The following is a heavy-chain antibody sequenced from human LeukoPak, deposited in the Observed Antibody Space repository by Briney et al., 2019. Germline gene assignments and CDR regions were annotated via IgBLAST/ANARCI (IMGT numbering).Heavy chain of an antibody. Sequence: GGSLRLSCEASGFTLNKYWMHWVRQAPGKGRIWVSRITGDGSDIAYADSGKGRFTVSRDDAKNTLFLQMASLRVEDTAIYYCARDAYTTTSNWLDPWGQGTLVTVSS. J-gene: IGHJ5*02. V-gene: IGHV3-74*01. D-gene: IGHD4-17*01. CDR1: GFTLNKYW. CDR2: ITGDGSDI. CDR3: ARDAYTTTSNWLDP.